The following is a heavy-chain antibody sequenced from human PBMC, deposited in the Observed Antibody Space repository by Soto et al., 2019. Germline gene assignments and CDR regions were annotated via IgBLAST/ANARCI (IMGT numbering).Heavy chain of an antibody. CDR3: ARDRQYYDILTGHLTRHYYYYGMDV. D-gene: IGHD3-9*01. Sequence: PSETLSLTCAVYGGSFSGYYWSWIRQPPGKGLEWIGEINHSGSTNYNPSLQGRVTMTRDTSTSTVYMELSSLRSEDTAVYYCARDRQYYDILTGHLTRHYYYYGMDVWGQGTTVTVSS. CDR1: GGSFSGYY. V-gene: IGHV4-34*10. J-gene: IGHJ6*02. CDR2: INHSGST.